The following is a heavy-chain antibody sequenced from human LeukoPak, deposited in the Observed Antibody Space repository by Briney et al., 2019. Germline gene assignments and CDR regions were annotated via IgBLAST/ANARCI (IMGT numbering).Heavy chain of an antibody. D-gene: IGHD3-22*01. J-gene: IGHJ3*02. CDR2: ISAYNGNT. Sequence: ASVKVSCKASGYTFTSYGISWVRQAPGQGLEWMGWISAYNGNTNYAQKFQGRVTITADESTSTAYMELSSLRSEDTAVYYCARGTYYYDSSGYYLTLLDAFDIWGQGTMVTVSS. CDR1: GYTFTSYG. CDR3: ARGTYYYDSSGYYLTLLDAFDI. V-gene: IGHV1-18*01.